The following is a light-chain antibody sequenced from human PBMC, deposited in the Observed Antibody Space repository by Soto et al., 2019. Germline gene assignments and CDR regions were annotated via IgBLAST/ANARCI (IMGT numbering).Light chain of an antibody. CDR1: NIGIKS. J-gene: IGLJ2*01. CDR2: YDS. V-gene: IGLV3-21*04. Sequence: SYILTQSPSVSVAPGKTARISCGGSNIGIKSVHWYQQKPGQAPVLVIYYDSDRPSGIPERFSGSNSGNTATLTINRVEAGDEADYYCQVWDSSSDHVVFGGGTKVTVL. CDR3: QVWDSSSDHVV.